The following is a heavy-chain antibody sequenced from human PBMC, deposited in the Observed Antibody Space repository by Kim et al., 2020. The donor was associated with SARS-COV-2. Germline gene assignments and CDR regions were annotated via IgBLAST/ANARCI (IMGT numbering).Heavy chain of an antibody. CDR1: GFTFSYYG. CDR3: AKMVEKYYYAMDV. Sequence: GGSLRLSCEASGFTFSYYGMHWVRQAPGKGLEWLAFLLFDGSDKYYADSVKGRFTISRDNSKSTLYLQMNSLRAEDTAVYYCAKMVEKYYYAMDVWGQGT. V-gene: IGHV3-30*18. J-gene: IGHJ6*02. D-gene: IGHD2-15*01. CDR2: LLFDGSDK.